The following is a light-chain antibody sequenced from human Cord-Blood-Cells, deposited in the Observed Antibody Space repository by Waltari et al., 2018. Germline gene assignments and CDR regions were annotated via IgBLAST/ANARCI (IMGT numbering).Light chain of an antibody. V-gene: IGLV2-14*01. Sequence: QSALTQPPSLPGPPGQSITISCTGTSSSVGGHTYTSWYHQHPGKAPKLMIYEVSNRPSGVSNRFSGSKSGNTASLTISGLQAEDEADYYCSSYTSSSTYVFGTGTKVTVL. CDR1: SSSVGGHTY. J-gene: IGLJ1*01. CDR2: EVS. CDR3: SSYTSSSTYV.